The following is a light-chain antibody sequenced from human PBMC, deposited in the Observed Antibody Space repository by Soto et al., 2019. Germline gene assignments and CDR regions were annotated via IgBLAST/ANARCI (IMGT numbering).Light chain of an antibody. CDR1: NIGSES. Sequence: SYELTQPPSVSVAPRKTATITCGGNNIGSESVHWYQQKPGQAPVLVIYYDSDRPSGIPERFSGSNSGNTATLTISRVEAGDEADYYCQVWDSSSAHPDWVFGGGTKLTVL. J-gene: IGLJ3*02. CDR3: QVWDSSSAHPDWV. V-gene: IGLV3-21*04. CDR2: YDS.